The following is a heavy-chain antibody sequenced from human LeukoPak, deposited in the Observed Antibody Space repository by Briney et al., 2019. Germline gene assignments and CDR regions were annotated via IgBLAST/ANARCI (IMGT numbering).Heavy chain of an antibody. CDR1: GGSISSGDYY. CDR2: IYYSGST. V-gene: IGHV4-30-4*08. J-gene: IGHJ6*03. CDR3: ARAYSGGDCYRYYYYYMEV. D-gene: IGHD2-21*01. Sequence: SQTLSLTRTVSGGSISSGDYYWSWIRQPPGKGLEWIGYIYYSGSTYYNPSLKSRVTISVDTSKNQFSLKLSSVTAADTAVYYCARAYSGGDCYRYYYYYMEVWGKGTPVTVSS.